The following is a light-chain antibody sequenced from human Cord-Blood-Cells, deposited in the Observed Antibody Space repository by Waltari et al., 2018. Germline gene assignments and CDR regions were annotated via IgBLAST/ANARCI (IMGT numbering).Light chain of an antibody. CDR2: GAS. CDR3: QQYGSSPA. J-gene: IGKJ1*01. Sequence: EIVLTQSPGTLSLSPGARATLSCRASQSVSSSYLAWYQQKPGQAPRLLIYGASSRATGIPDRFSASWSGTDFTLTLSRLEPEDFSVYYCQQYGSSPAFGQGTKVEIK. V-gene: IGKV3-20*01. CDR1: QSVSSSY.